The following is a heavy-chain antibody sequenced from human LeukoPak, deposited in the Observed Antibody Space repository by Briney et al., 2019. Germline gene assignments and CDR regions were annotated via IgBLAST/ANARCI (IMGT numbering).Heavy chain of an antibody. V-gene: IGHV3-13*05. CDR2: IGTAGNP. Sequence: GGSLRLSCAPSGFTFSSSDMHWVRQATGKGLEWFSAIGTAGNPYYPGSVKGRFTISRENAKNSLYLQMNSLRAGDTAVYYCARAVSDFWSGRTEGLHYGMDVWGQGTTVTVSS. D-gene: IGHD3-3*01. CDR3: ARAVSDFWSGRTEGLHYGMDV. J-gene: IGHJ6*02. CDR1: GFTFSSSD.